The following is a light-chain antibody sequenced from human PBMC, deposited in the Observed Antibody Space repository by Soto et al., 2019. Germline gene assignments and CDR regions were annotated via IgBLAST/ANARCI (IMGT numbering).Light chain of an antibody. Sequence: EIVMTQSPDSLAVSLGERATINCKSSQSIFYSSIDKNYLAWYQQKPGQPPRLLVYWASTRDSGVPDRFSGSGSGTDFTLTSSSLQAEDVAVYSCQQYYSVPPTFGQGTKVEIK. CDR3: QQYYSVPPT. J-gene: IGKJ1*01. CDR2: WAS. CDR1: QSIFYSSIDKNY. V-gene: IGKV4-1*01.